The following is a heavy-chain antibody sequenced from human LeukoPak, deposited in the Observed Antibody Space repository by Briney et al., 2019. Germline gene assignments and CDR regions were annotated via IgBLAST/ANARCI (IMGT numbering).Heavy chain of an antibody. CDR2: INHSGST. CDR3: ARGGYDFWSGYSDY. J-gene: IGHJ4*02. D-gene: IGHD3-3*01. CDR1: GGSISSYY. Sequence: PSETLSLTCTVSGGSISSYYWSWIRQPPGKGLEWIGEINHSGSTNYNPSLKSRVTISVDTSKNQFSLKLSSVTAADTAVYYCARGGYDFWSGYSDYWGQGTLVTVSS. V-gene: IGHV4-34*01.